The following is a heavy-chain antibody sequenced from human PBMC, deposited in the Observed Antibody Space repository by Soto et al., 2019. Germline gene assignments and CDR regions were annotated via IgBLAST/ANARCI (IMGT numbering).Heavy chain of an antibody. D-gene: IGHD1-1*01. Sequence: SQTLSLTCVTSGDSVPSSSAAWNWIRQSPSRGLEWLGRTYYRSRWYNDYAVSVRSRITVNADTSKNQFSLHLNSVTPEDTAVYYWAGISSLKWYYMVCWDKGITVTVS. J-gene: IGHJ6*03. CDR2: TYYRSRWYN. V-gene: IGHV6-1*01. CDR3: AGISSLKWYYMVC. CDR1: GDSVPSSSAA.